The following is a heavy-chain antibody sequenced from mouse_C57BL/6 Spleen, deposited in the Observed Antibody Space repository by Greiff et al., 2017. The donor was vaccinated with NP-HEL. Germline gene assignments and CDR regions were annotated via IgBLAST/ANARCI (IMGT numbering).Heavy chain of an antibody. J-gene: IGHJ2*01. CDR2: IYPGDGDT. D-gene: IGHD1-1*01. Sequence: QVQLQQSGPELVKPGASVKISCKASGYAFSSSWMNWVKQRPGKGLEWIGRIYPGDGDTNYNGKFKGKATLTADKSSSTAYMQLSSLTSEDSAVYFCAPGTVVAHFDYWGQGTTLTVSS. CDR3: APGTVVAHFDY. CDR1: GYAFSSSW. V-gene: IGHV1-82*01.